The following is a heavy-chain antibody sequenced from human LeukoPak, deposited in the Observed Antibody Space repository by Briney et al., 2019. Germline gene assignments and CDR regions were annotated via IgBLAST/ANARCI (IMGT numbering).Heavy chain of an antibody. Sequence: PGGSLRLSCAASGFTFSSYAMSWVRQAPGKGLEWVSAISGSGGSTYYADSVKGRFTISRDNSKNTLYLQMKSLRVEDTAVYYCAKEYRVRVSLANNWFDPWGQGTLVTVSS. V-gene: IGHV3-23*01. D-gene: IGHD1-26*01. CDR1: GFTFSSYA. J-gene: IGHJ5*02. CDR2: ISGSGGST. CDR3: AKEYRVRVSLANNWFDP.